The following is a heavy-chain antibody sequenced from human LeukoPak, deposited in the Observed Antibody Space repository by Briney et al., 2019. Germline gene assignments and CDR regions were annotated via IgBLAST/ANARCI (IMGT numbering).Heavy chain of an antibody. CDR3: ARDRDSSGWSDY. CDR1: GFTFSSYA. J-gene: IGHJ4*02. V-gene: IGHV3-30-3*01. CDR2: ISYDGSNK. D-gene: IGHD6-19*01. Sequence: GGSLRPSCAASGFTFSSYAMSWVRQAPGKGLEWVAVISYDGSNKYYADSVKGRFTISRDNSKNTLYLQMNSLRAEDTAVYYCARDRDSSGWSDYWGQGTLVTVSS.